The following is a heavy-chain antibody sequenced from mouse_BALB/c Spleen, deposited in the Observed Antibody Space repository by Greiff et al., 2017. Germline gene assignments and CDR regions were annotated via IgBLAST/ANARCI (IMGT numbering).Heavy chain of an antibody. CDR3: AKGRDY. J-gene: IGHJ4*01. CDR1: GFNIKDTY. V-gene: IGHV14-3*02. Sequence: VQLQQSGAELVKPGASVKLSCTASGFNIKDTYMHWVKQRPEQGLEWIGRIDPANGNTKYDPKFQGKATITADTSSNTAYLQLSSLISEDTAVYYCAKGRDYWGQGTSVTVSS. CDR2: IDPANGNT.